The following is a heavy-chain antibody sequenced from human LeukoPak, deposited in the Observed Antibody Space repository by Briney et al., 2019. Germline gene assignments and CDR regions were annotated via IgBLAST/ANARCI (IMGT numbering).Heavy chain of an antibody. CDR3: ARGTGYANWFDP. J-gene: IGHJ5*02. CDR2: INHSGST. V-gene: IGHV4-34*01. D-gene: IGHD5-18*01. CDR1: GGSFSGYY. Sequence: SETLSLTCAVYGGSFSGYYWSWIRQPPGKGLEWIGEINHSGSTNYNPSLKSRVTISVDTSKNQFSLKLSSVTAADTAVYYCARGTGYANWFDPWGQGTLVNVSS.